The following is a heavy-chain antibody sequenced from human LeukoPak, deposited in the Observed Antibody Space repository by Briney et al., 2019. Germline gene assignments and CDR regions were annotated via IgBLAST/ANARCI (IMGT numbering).Heavy chain of an antibody. CDR1: GGSISSGDYY. Sequence: SQTLSLTCTVSGGSISSGDYYWSWIRQPPGKGLEWIGYIYYSGSTYYNPSLKSRVTISVDTSKNQFSLKLSSVTAADTAVYYCARAGNQMLYSPYFDYWGQGTLVTVSS. D-gene: IGHD2-2*02. J-gene: IGHJ4*02. CDR2: IYYSGST. CDR3: ARAGNQMLYSPYFDY. V-gene: IGHV4-30-4*01.